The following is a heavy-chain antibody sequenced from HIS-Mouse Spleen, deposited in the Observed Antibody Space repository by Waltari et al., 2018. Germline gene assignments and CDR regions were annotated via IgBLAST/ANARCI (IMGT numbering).Heavy chain of an antibody. J-gene: IGHJ4*02. V-gene: IGHV3-66*01. Sequence: EVQLVESGGGLVQPGGSLRLSCAASGFTVSSNYMSWGRQAPGKGLGWVSVIYSGGSTYYADSVKGRFTISRDNSKNTLYLQMNSLRAEDTAVYYCARFTPVSGSFDYWGQGTLVTVSS. CDR2: IYSGGST. CDR3: ARFTPVSGSFDY. D-gene: IGHD1-26*01. CDR1: GFTVSSNY.